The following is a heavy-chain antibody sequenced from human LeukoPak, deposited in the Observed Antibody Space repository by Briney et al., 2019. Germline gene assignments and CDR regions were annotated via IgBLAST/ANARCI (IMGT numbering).Heavy chain of an antibody. CDR2: ISPRADIT. Sequence: GGSLRLSCAASGFTFSSHGMNWVRQAPGKGLEWISGISPRADITYYADSVKGRFTISRDNSESTVYLHMSSLRAGDTALYFCAKDDAWLQFNDWGQGTLVTVSS. V-gene: IGHV3-23*01. CDR3: AKDDAWLQFND. D-gene: IGHD5-24*01. CDR1: GFTFSSHG. J-gene: IGHJ4*02.